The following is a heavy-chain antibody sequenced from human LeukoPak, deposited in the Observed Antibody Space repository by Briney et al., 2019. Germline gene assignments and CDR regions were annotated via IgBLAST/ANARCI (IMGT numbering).Heavy chain of an antibody. V-gene: IGHV3-11*01. Sequence: GGSLRLSCAASGFSFSDHYMSWVRQAPGKGLEWLSYISSTSRTRYYADSVKGRFSISRDNAKNSLYLQMNSLRVEDTAVYYCAREAVTGSQDYFDYWGQGTLVTVSS. CDR3: AREAVTGSQDYFDY. J-gene: IGHJ4*02. CDR2: ISSTSRTR. D-gene: IGHD3-9*01. CDR1: GFSFSDHY.